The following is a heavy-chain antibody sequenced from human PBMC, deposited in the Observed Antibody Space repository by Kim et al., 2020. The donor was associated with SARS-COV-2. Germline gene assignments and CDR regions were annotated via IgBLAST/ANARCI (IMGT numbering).Heavy chain of an antibody. Sequence: GGSLRLSCAASGFTFSIYAMSWVRQAPGKGLEWVSAISGSGGSTYYADSVKGRFTISRDNSKNTLYLQMNSLRAEDTAVYYCAKESEGHYDILTGYYRTPFFDYWGQGTLVTVSS. V-gene: IGHV3-23*01. CDR3: AKESEGHYDILTGYYRTPFFDY. CDR1: GFTFSIYA. CDR2: ISGSGGST. J-gene: IGHJ4*02. D-gene: IGHD3-9*01.